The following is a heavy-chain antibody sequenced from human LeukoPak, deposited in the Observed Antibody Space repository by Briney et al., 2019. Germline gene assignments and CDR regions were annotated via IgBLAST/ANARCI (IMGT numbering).Heavy chain of an antibody. V-gene: IGHV3-21*01. D-gene: IGHD6-13*01. CDR2: ISSSSSYI. CDR3: ARGGIAAFDY. J-gene: IGHJ4*02. Sequence: PGGSLRLSCAASGFTFSAHYMDWVRQAPGKGLEWVSSISSSSSYIYYADSVKGRFTISRDNAKNSLYLQMNSLRAEDTAVYYCARGGIAAFDYWGQGTLVTVSS. CDR1: GFTFSAHY.